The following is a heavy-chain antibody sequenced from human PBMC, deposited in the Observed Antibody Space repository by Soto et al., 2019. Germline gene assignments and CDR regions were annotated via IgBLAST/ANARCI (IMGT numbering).Heavy chain of an antibody. J-gene: IGHJ1*01. D-gene: IGHD3-22*01. CDR2: IRSKAYGGTT. CDR1: GFTFGDYA. V-gene: IGHV3-49*03. CDR3: TREDPDYYDSSGYYIGYFQH. Sequence: HPGGSLRLSCTASGFTFGDYAMSWFRQAPGKGLEWVGFIRSKAYGGTTEYAASVKGRFTIPRDDSKSIAYLQMNSLKTEDTAVYYCTREDPDYYDSSGYYIGYFQHWGQGTLVTVSS.